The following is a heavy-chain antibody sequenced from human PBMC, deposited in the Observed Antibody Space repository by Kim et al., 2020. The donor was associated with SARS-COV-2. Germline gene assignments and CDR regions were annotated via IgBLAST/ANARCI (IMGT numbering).Heavy chain of an antibody. V-gene: IGHV3-13*04. CDR3: VRQAVGATGHFDY. CDR2: IGIAGDT. Sequence: GGSLRLSCAASGFTFSSHPMHWVRQATGKGLEWVSAIGIAGDTYYPGSVKGRFTISRDNAKNSLYLQMNSLRAGDTAIYHCVRQAVGATGHFDYWGQGILVTFSS. J-gene: IGHJ4*02. D-gene: IGHD1-26*01. CDR1: GFTFSSHP.